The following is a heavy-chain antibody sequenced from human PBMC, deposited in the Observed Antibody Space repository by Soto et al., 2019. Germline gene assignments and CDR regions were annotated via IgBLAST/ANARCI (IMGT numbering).Heavy chain of an antibody. CDR3: AHTVARGAYWETFNY. CDR1: GFSLTTNGVG. V-gene: IGHV2-5*02. Sequence: QITLKESGPTLVKPTQTLTLTCTVSGFSLTTNGVGVGWFRQPPGKALEWLALIYRDDDKRHRPSLKSRATIXXHXPXXQVLLTMTNMDPVDTATYYCAHTVARGAYWETFNYWGQGTLVTVSS. D-gene: IGHD1-26*01. CDR2: IYRDDDK. J-gene: IGHJ4*02.